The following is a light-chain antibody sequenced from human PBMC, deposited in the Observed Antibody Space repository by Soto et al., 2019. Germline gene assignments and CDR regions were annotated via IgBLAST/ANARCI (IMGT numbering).Light chain of an antibody. V-gene: IGKV1-39*01. CDR3: QQSYTRLTT. CDR2: GAS. J-gene: IGKJ5*01. CDR1: QSIGKH. Sequence: IQMTQSPSFLSASVGDRFTITCRASQSIGKHLNWYQQKPGKAPKFLIYGASTLQSGVPSRFTGSGSGTDFTLTVNSLQAEDFATYYCQQSYTRLTTFGQGTRLEIK.